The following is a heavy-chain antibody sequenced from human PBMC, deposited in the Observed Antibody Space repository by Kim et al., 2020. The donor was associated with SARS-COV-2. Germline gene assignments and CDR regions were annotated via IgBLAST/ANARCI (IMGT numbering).Heavy chain of an antibody. CDR3: TRPVYYYDSSGYRWSYYYYYGMDV. D-gene: IGHD3-22*01. Sequence: GGSLRLSCTASGFTFGDYAMSWVRQAPGKGLEWVGFIRSKAYGGTTEYAASVKGRFTISRDDSKSIAYLQMNSLKTEDTAVYYCTRPVYYYDSSGYRWSYYYYYGMDVWGQGTTVTVSS. V-gene: IGHV3-49*04. J-gene: IGHJ6*02. CDR1: GFTFGDYA. CDR2: IRSKAYGGTT.